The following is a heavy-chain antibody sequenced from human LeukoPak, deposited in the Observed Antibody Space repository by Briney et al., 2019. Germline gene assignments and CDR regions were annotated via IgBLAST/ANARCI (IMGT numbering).Heavy chain of an antibody. V-gene: IGHV3-48*03. CDR1: GFTFSSYE. Sequence: AGGSLRLSCAASGFTFSSYEMNWVRQAPGKGLEWVSYISSSGSTIYYADSVKGRFTISRDNAKNSLYLQMNSLRAEDTAVYYCARGHYYGSGSYFRRDAFDIWGQGTMVTVSS. CDR2: ISSSGSTI. J-gene: IGHJ3*02. D-gene: IGHD3-10*01. CDR3: ARGHYYGSGSYFRRDAFDI.